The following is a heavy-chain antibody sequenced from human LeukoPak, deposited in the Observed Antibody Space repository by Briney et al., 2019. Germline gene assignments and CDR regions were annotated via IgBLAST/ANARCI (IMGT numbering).Heavy chain of an antibody. CDR2: VYPSDSDT. Sequence: GESLKISCKGSGFSFTGYWIGWVRQMPGEGLEWMGIVYPSDSDTRYSPSFRGQVTISADKSINTAYLQWSSLKASDTAMYYCARYGGTSVRFSDYWGQGTLVTVSS. J-gene: IGHJ4*02. V-gene: IGHV5-51*01. CDR3: ARYGGTSVRFSDY. D-gene: IGHD4-23*01. CDR1: GFSFTGYW.